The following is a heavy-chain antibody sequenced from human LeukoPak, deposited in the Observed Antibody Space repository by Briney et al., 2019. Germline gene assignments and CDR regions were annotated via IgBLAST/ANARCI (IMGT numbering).Heavy chain of an antibody. D-gene: IGHD2-21*01. V-gene: IGHV3-23*01. J-gene: IGHJ4*02. CDR2: ICGSGGRI. Sequence: GGSLTLSCTVSGLTLSHLGMRWVRQAPGKGLVGVAGICGSGGRINYADYGKGRLTICRDKTKNILYLQMNSLRAEDPDVYFCAKRGVVVQVSLVGFHKEACFFDSWGKVVLVTVSS. CDR3: AKRGVVVQVSLVGFHKEACFFDS. CDR1: GLTLSHLG.